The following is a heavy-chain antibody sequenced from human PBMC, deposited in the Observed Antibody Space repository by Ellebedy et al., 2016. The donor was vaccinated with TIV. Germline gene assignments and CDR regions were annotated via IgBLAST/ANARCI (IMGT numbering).Heavy chain of an antibody. CDR3: VRRAVDY. CDR2: VNAGGVVI. Sequence: PGGSLRLSCAGSGYSFSSYAMSWVRQAPGKGLEWVSGVNAGGVVIAYADSVKGRFTISRDNAKNSLYLQMNSLRDEDTAVYHCVRRAVDYWGQGTLVTVSS. CDR1: GYSFSSYA. J-gene: IGHJ4*02. V-gene: IGHV3-23*01.